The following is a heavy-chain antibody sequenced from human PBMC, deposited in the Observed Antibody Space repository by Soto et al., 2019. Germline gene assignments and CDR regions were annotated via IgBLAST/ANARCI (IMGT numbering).Heavy chain of an antibody. V-gene: IGHV3-21*01. CDR3: ARDQRYSSSWYDY. D-gene: IGHD6-13*01. CDR2: ISSSSSYI. J-gene: IGHJ4*02. CDR1: GFTFSIYS. Sequence: PGGSLRLSCAASGFTFSIYSMNGVRQAPGKGLEWVSSISSSSSYIYYADSVKGRFTISRDNAKNSLYLQMNSLGAEDTAVYYCARDQRYSSSWYDYWGQGTLVTVSS.